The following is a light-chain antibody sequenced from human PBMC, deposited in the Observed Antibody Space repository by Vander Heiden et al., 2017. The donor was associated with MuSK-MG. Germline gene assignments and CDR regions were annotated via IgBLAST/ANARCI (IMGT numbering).Light chain of an antibody. V-gene: IGKV4-1*01. CDR3: QQYYSTHT. CDR2: WAS. J-gene: IGKJ1*01. CDR1: QSVLYSSNNKNY. Sequence: DIVMTQSPDSLAVSLGERATINCKSSQSVLYSSNNKNYLAWYQQKPGQPPKLLIYWASTREYGVPDRFSGSGSGTDFTLTSSSLQAEDVAVYYCQQYYSTHTFGQGTKLEIK.